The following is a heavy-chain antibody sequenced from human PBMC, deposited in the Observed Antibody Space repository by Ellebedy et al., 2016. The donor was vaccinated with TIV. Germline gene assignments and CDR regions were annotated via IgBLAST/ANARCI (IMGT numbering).Heavy chain of an antibody. Sequence: MPSETLSLTCTVSGGSISSYYWTWIRQTPGEGLEWIGHVDYSGSTNYNPSLKSRVTISVDTSKNQFSLKLSSVTAADTAVYYCARRRDYGGFGFDYWGQGTLVTVSS. CDR3: ARRRDYGGFGFDY. CDR1: GGSISSYY. CDR2: VDYSGST. D-gene: IGHD4-23*01. J-gene: IGHJ4*02. V-gene: IGHV4-59*08.